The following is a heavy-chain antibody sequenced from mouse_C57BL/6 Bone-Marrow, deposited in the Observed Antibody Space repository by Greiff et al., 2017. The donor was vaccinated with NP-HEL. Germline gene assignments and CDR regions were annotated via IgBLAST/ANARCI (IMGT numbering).Heavy chain of an antibody. CDR2: INPNNGGT. CDR1: GYTFTDYN. J-gene: IGHJ3*01. V-gene: IGHV1-22*01. D-gene: IGHD1-1*01. CDR3: ARHPDYYGSSYPFAY. Sequence: EVQLQQSGPELVKPGASVKMSCKASGYTFTDYNMHWVKQSHGKSLEWIGYINPNNGGTSYNQKFKGKATLTVNKSSSTAYMELRSLTSEDSAVYYCARHPDYYGSSYPFAYWGQGTLVTVSA.